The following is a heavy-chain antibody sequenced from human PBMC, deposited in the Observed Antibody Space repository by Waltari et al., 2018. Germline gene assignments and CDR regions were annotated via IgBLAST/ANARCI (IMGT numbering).Heavy chain of an antibody. V-gene: IGHV4-59*01. CDR2: IYYSGST. J-gene: IGHJ4*02. CDR3: ARVNYYDSSGPDFDY. CDR1: GGSISSYY. D-gene: IGHD3-22*01. Sequence: QVQLQESGPGLVKPSETLSLTCTVSGGSISSYYWSWIRQPPGKGLEWIGYIYYSGSTNSNPSLKSRVTISVDTSKNQFSLKLSSVTAADTAVYYCARVNYYDSSGPDFDYWGQGTLVTVSS.